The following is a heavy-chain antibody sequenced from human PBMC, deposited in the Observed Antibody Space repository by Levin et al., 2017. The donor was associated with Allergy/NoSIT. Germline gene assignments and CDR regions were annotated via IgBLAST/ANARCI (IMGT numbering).Heavy chain of an antibody. V-gene: IGHV3-9*01. CDR1: GFTFDDYA. D-gene: IGHD6-19*01. CDR3: AKDTAVAGTFGGWFDP. Sequence: SLKISCAASGFTFDDYAMHWVRQAPGKGLEWVSGISWNSGSIGYADSVKGRFTISRDNAKNSLYLQMNSLRAEDTALYYCAKDTAVAGTFGGWFDPWGQGTLVTVSS. J-gene: IGHJ5*02. CDR2: ISWNSGSI.